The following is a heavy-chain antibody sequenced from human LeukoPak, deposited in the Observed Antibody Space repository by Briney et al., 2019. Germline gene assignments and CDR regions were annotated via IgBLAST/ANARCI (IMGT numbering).Heavy chain of an antibody. CDR1: GYTFTSYA. D-gene: IGHD6-13*01. V-gene: IGHV1-3*01. CDR3: ARDFGYSSSWYSNYYGMDV. Sequence: GASVKVSCKASGYTFTSYAMHWVRQAPGQRLEWMGWINAGNGNTKYSQKFQGRVTITRDTSASTAYMELSSLRSEDTAVYYCARDFGYSSSWYSNYYGMDVWGQGTTVTVSS. J-gene: IGHJ6*02. CDR2: INAGNGNT.